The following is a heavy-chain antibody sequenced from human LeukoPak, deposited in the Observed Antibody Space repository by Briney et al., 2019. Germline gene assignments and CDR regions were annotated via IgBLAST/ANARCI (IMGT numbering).Heavy chain of an antibody. CDR1: GYTLNELS. D-gene: IGHD1-26*01. J-gene: IGHJ4*02. CDR3: ARGGGSYYKNSLDY. CDR2: FDPKDGET. Sequence: ASVKVSCKVSGYTLNELSMHWVRQAPGKGLEWMGGFDPKDGETSYTQRFQGRVTMTEDTSTDTAYMELNSLRSEDTAVYYCARGGGSYYKNSLDYWGQGTLVTVSS. V-gene: IGHV1-24*01.